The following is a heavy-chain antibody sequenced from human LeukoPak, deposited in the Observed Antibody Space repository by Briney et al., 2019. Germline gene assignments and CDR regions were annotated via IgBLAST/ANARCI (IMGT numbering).Heavy chain of an antibody. V-gene: IGHV1-2*02. CDR2: INPNSGGT. D-gene: IGHD6-13*01. J-gene: IGHJ4*02. CDR1: RYPFTDYY. Sequence: ASVKVSCKASRYPFTDYYMYWVRQAPGQGLEWMGWINPNSGGTNYAQKFQGRVTMTRDTSISTAYMELSRLRSDDTAVYYCARTLSSSWSGTIDYWGQGTLVTVSS. CDR3: ARTLSSSWSGTIDY.